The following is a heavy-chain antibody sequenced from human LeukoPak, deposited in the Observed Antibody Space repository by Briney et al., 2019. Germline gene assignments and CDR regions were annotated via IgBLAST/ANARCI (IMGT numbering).Heavy chain of an antibody. D-gene: IGHD6-13*01. CDR2: IYYSGST. J-gene: IGHJ3*01. CDR1: GGSISSYY. CDR3: AREPYSSSWYDL. V-gene: IGHV4-59*01. Sequence: SETLSLTCTVSGGSISSYYWNWIRQPPGKGLEWIGYIYYSGSTKYNPSLKSRVTISVDTSKNQFSLKLSSVTAADTAVYYCAREPYSSSWYDLWGQGTMVTVSS.